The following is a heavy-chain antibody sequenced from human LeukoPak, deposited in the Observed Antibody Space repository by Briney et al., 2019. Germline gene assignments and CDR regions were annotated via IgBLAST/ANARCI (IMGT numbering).Heavy chain of an antibody. D-gene: IGHD2-21*02. J-gene: IGHJ6*03. CDR1: GGSISSYY. V-gene: IGHV4-59*08. Sequence: SETLSLTCTVSGGSISSYYWSWIRQPPGKGLEWIGYIYYSGSTNYNPSLKSRVTISVDTSKNQFSLKLSSVTAADTAVYYCARRASYCGGDCSDYYYYYMDVWGKGTTVTVSS. CDR3: ARRASYCGGDCSDYYYYYMDV. CDR2: IYYSGST.